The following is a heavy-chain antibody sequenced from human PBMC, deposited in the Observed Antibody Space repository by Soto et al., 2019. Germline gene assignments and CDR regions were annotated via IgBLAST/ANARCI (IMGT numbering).Heavy chain of an antibody. CDR2: IGRGSGSGTV. V-gene: IGHV3-48*02. CDR3: AREINGREGGA. CDR1: GFTFSDYS. Sequence: VQLVQSGGGVVQPGGSLRLSCAASGFTFSDYSMNWVRQAPGKGLEWVSNIGRGSGSGTVYYADSVKGRFTISRDNAKNSVYLQINSLRDDDTAVYYCAREINGREGGAWGQGTLVIVSS. J-gene: IGHJ5*02. D-gene: IGHD1-26*01.